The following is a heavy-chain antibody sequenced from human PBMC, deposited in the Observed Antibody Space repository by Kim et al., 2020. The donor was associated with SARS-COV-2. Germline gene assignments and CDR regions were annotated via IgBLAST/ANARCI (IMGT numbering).Heavy chain of an antibody. CDR2: INHSGST. D-gene: IGHD3-10*01. V-gene: IGHV4-34*01. CDR3: ARGSGSDYYGSGRAKPFDY. Sequence: SETLSLTCAVYGGSFSGYYWSWIRQPPGKGLEWIGEINHSGSTNYNPSLKSRVTISVDTSKNQFSLKLSSVTAADTAVYYCARGSGSDYYGSGRAKPFDYWGQGTLVTVSS. J-gene: IGHJ4*02. CDR1: GGSFSGYY.